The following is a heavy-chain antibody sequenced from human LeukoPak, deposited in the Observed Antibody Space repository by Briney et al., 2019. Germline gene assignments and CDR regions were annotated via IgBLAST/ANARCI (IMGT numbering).Heavy chain of an antibody. CDR3: APQPPYYDILGFQH. CDR1: GYTFTGYY. J-gene: IGHJ1*01. D-gene: IGHD3-9*01. CDR2: INPNSGGT. V-gene: IGHV1-2*02. Sequence: ASVRVSRKASGYTFTGYYMHWVRQAPGQGLEWMGWINPNSGGTNYAQKFQGRVTMTRDTSISTAYMELSRLRSDDTAVYYCAPQPPYYDILGFQHWGQGTLVTVSS.